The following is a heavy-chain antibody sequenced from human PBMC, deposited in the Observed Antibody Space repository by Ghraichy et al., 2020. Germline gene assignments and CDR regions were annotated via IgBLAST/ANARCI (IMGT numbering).Heavy chain of an antibody. CDR2: VSGSGGSK. CDR3: GKDRVDWRGLFYGVDV. CDR1: GFTFNTYA. J-gene: IGHJ6*02. Sequence: GESLNISCAASGFTFNTYAMNWVRQAPGKGLEWVSTVSGSGGSKYYADSVKGRFAISRDNAKSTVYLQMSGLRAEDTALYYCGKDRVDWRGLFYGVDVWGQGTTVTVSS. D-gene: IGHD2-21*01. V-gene: IGHV3-23*01.